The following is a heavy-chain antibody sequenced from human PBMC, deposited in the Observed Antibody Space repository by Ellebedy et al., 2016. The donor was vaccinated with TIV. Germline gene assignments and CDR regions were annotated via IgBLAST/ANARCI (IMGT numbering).Heavy chain of an antibody. J-gene: IGHJ4*02. D-gene: IGHD6-19*01. CDR2: ISGSGGTT. CDR1: GFTFSDYY. V-gene: IGHV3-23*01. CDR3: ARDIGSSGWGSSDY. Sequence: GESLKISXAASGFTFSDYYMSWIRQAPGKGLEWVSAISGSGGTTYYADSVKGRFTISRDNSKNTLYLQMNSLRAEDTAVYYCARDIGSSGWGSSDYWGQGTLVTVSS.